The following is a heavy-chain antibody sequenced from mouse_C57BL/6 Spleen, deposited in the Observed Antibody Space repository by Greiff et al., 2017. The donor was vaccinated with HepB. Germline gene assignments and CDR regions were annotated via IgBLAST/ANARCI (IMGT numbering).Heavy chain of an antibody. D-gene: IGHD3-3*01. CDR2: IHPNSGST. CDR1: GYTFTSYW. Sequence: QVQLQQPGAELVKPGASVKLSCKASGYTFTSYWMHWVKQRPGQGLEWIGMIHPNSGSTNYNEKFKSKATLTVDKSSSTAYMQLSSLTSEDSAVDYCARKGPMRDFDYWGQGTTLTVSS. CDR3: ARKGPMRDFDY. V-gene: IGHV1-64*01. J-gene: IGHJ2*01.